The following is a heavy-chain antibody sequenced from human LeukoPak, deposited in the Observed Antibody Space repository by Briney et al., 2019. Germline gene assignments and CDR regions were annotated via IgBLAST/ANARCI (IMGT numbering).Heavy chain of an antibody. CDR3: AREATNGDDAFDI. D-gene: IGHD3-10*01. Sequence: SETLSLTCTVSGSSISSYYWSWIRQPPGKGLEWIGYIYYSGSTNYNPSLKSRVTISVDTSKNQFSLKLSSVTAADTAVYYCAREATNGDDAFDIWGQGTMVTVSS. J-gene: IGHJ3*02. CDR1: GSSISSYY. CDR2: IYYSGST. V-gene: IGHV4-59*01.